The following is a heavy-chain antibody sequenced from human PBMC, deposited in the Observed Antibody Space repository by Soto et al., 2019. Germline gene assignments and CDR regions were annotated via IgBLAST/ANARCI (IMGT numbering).Heavy chain of an antibody. D-gene: IGHD1-26*01. CDR2: LYNTGST. CDR1: GASISRYY. V-gene: IGHV4-4*08. Sequence: PSETLSLTCTVSGASISRYYWSWIRQSPGKGLEWIGYLYNTGSTIYNPSLKSRVTISVDTSKNQFSLKLSSVTAADTAVYYCATQEVGGSYVYTFDPWGQGTLVTVSS. J-gene: IGHJ5*02. CDR3: ATQEVGGSYVYTFDP.